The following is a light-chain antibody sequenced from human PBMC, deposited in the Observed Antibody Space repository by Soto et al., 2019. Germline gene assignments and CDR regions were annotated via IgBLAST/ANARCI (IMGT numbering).Light chain of an antibody. V-gene: IGLV2-14*01. J-gene: IGLJ1*01. CDR2: EVS. CDR3: SSYTSSSTFYV. CDR1: SSDVGGYNY. Sequence: QSALTQPASVSGSPGQSITISCTGTSSDVGGYNYVSWYQQHPGKAPKLMIYEVSNRPSGVSNRFSRSKSGNTASLTISGLQAEDEADYYCSSYTSSSTFYVFGTGTKLTVL.